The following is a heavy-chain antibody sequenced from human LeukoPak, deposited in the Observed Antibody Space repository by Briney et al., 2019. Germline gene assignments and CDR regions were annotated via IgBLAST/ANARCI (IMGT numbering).Heavy chain of an antibody. D-gene: IGHD2-2*01. J-gene: IGHJ4*02. V-gene: IGHV3-23*01. CDR3: AKGEVPAGRGYYFDY. Sequence: GGSLRLSCAASGFTFSSYAMSWARQAPGKGLEWVSAISGSGGSTYYADSVKGRFTISRDNSKNTLYLQMNSLRAEDTAVYYCAKGEVPAGRGYYFDYWGQGTLVTVSS. CDR2: ISGSGGST. CDR1: GFTFSSYA.